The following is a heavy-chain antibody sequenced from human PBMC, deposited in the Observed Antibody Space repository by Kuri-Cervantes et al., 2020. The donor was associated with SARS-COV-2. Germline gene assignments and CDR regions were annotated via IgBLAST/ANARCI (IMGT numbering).Heavy chain of an antibody. CDR2: IYHSGST. J-gene: IGHJ2*01. CDR1: GYSISSGYY. Sequence: SETLSLTCAVSGYSISSGYYWGWIRQPPGKGLEWIGSIYHSGSTYYNLSLKSRVTISVDTSKNQFSLKVSSVTAADTAVYYCARERGGWLQLNARWYFDLWGRGTLVTVSS. D-gene: IGHD5-24*01. CDR3: ARERGGWLQLNARWYFDL. V-gene: IGHV4-38-2*02.